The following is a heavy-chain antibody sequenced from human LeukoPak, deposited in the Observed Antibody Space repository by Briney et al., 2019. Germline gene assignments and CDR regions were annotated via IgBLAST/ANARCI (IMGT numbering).Heavy chain of an antibody. CDR3: ARMSGPQLIDY. V-gene: IGHV4-39*07. D-gene: IGHD3-10*01. Sequence: SETLSLTCTVSGGSISSSSYYWGWIRQPPGKGLEWIGSIYYSGSTYYNPSLKSRVTISVDTSKNQFSLKLSSVTAADTAMYYCARMSGPQLIDYWGQGTLVTVST. CDR2: IYYSGST. CDR1: GGSISSSSYY. J-gene: IGHJ4*02.